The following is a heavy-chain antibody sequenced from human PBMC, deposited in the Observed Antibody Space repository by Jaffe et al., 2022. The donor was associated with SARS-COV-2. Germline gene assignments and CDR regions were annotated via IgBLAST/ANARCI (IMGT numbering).Heavy chain of an antibody. CDR2: ISSSSTYI. V-gene: IGHV3-21*02. D-gene: IGHD3-10*02. CDR3: AREYVLSYSHHPGRGYGMDV. CDR1: GFTFSDYN. J-gene: IGHJ6*02. Sequence: EVRLVESGGGLVKPGGSLRLSCATSGFTFSDYNMNWVRQSPGKGLEWVSSISSSSTYIYYADSVKGRFTISRDNAKHSLVLQMNTLRDDDTAVYYCAREYVLSYSHHPGRGYGMDVWGQGTTVTVSS.